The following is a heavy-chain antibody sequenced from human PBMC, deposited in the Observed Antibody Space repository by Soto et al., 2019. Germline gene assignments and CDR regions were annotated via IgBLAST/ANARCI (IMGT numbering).Heavy chain of an antibody. CDR2: ISGSGGST. J-gene: IGHJ4*02. Sequence: GGSLRLSCAASGFTFSSYAMSWVRQAPGKGLEWVSAISGSGGSTYYADSVKGRFTISRDNSKNTLYLQMNSLRAEDTAVYYCAKVGDSGYDWRYFDYWGQGTLVTVSS. CDR3: AKVGDSGYDWRYFDY. D-gene: IGHD5-12*01. CDR1: GFTFSSYA. V-gene: IGHV3-23*01.